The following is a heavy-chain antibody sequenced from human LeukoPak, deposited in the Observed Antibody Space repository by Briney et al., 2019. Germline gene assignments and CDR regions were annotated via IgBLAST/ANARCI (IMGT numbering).Heavy chain of an antibody. CDR3: ASKWELLSDAFDI. D-gene: IGHD1-26*01. V-gene: IGHV4-39*01. CDR1: GGSISSSSYY. Sequence: NPSETLCLTCTVSGGSISSSSYYWGWIRQPPGKGLEWIGSIYYSGSTYYNPSLKSRVTISVDTSKNQFSLKLSSVTAADTAVYYCASKWELLSDAFDIWGQGTMVTVSS. CDR2: IYYSGST. J-gene: IGHJ3*02.